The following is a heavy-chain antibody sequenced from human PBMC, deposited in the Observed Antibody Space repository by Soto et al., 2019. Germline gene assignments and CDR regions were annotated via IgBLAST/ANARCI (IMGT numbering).Heavy chain of an antibody. CDR1: GYTFTTYG. CDR2: ISGYNGHT. Sequence: QVQLVQSGAEVRKPGASVKVSCKASGYTFTTYGISWVRQAPGQGLEWMGWISGYNGHTKYAQKFQGRVSMTTDTSTSTVYMAPRSRRSDDTAVYYCAREGEMPYYYYGLDGCGQGTTVTVSS. J-gene: IGHJ6*02. D-gene: IGHD3-16*01. CDR3: AREGEMPYYYYGLDG. V-gene: IGHV1-18*01.